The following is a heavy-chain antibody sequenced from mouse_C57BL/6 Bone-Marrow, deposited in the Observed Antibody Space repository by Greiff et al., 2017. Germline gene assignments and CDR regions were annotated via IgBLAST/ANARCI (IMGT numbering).Heavy chain of an antibody. J-gene: IGHJ3*01. V-gene: IGHV1-64*01. D-gene: IGHD2-5*01. Sequence: QVQLQQPGAELVKPGASVKLSCKASGYTFTSYWMHWVKQRPGQGLEWIGMIHPNSGSTNYNEKFKSKATLTVDKSSSTAYMQLSSLTSEDSAVYYCATYCSNYLAWFAYWGRGTLVTVSA. CDR1: GYTFTSYW. CDR2: IHPNSGST. CDR3: ATYCSNYLAWFAY.